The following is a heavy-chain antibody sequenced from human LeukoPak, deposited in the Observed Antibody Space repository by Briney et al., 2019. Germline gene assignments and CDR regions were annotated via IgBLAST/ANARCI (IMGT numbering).Heavy chain of an antibody. CDR3: ASSGYDRSLYYYYYYRDV. D-gene: IGHD5-12*01. CDR1: GYTFTVYY. CDR2: INPNSGGT. J-gene: IGHJ6*03. Sequence: ASVKVSCKASGYTFTVYYMHWVRQAPGQGLEWMGWINPNSGGTNYAQKVQGRVTMTRDTSISTAYMELGRLRSDDTAVYYCASSGYDRSLYYYYYYRDVWGKGTTVTVSS. V-gene: IGHV1-2*02.